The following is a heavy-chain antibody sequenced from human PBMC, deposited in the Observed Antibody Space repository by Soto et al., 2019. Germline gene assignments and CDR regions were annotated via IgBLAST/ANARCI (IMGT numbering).Heavy chain of an antibody. Sequence: QVQLVQSGAEVKKPGASVKVSCKASGYTFTTYGISWVRQTPGQGLEWMGWISGYNANTKYAQKFQGRVTLTTDTSTSRAYMELRSLRSDDTAVYHCARSPAAGTNNWFDPWGQGTLVTVSS. CDR1: GYTFTTYG. J-gene: IGHJ5*02. D-gene: IGHD6-13*01. V-gene: IGHV1-18*01. CDR3: ARSPAAGTNNWFDP. CDR2: ISGYNANT.